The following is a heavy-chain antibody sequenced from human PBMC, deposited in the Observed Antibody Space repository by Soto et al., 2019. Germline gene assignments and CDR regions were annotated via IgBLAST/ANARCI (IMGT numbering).Heavy chain of an antibody. CDR3: PTGRHYFYSAMDV. CDR1: GYIFTSYG. CDR2: ISAYNGNT. Sequence: ASVKVSCKASGYIFTSYGISWVRQAPGKGLERMGWISAYNGNTNYAQKLQGRVTMTTDTSTSTAYMELRSLRSDDTAVYYRPTGRHYFYSAMDVCGQGTTVSV. V-gene: IGHV1-18*01. J-gene: IGHJ6*02.